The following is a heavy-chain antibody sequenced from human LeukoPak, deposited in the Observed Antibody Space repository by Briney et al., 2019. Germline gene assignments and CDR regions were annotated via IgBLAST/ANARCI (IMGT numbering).Heavy chain of an antibody. Sequence: SQTLSLTCTVSGGSMSSGSYYWSWIRQPAGKGLEWIGRIYNGGSTSYNPSLKSRVTISVDTSKKEFSLKLNSVTAADTAVYYCARTDIVMSPAFFDPWGQGTLVTVSS. CDR3: ARTDIVMSPAFFDP. CDR1: GGSMSSGSYY. CDR2: IYNGGST. D-gene: IGHD5-12*01. V-gene: IGHV4-61*02. J-gene: IGHJ5*02.